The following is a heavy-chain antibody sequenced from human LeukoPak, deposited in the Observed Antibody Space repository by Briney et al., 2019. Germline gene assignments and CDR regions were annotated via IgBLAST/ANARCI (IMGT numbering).Heavy chain of an antibody. V-gene: IGHV3-7*01. D-gene: IGHD2-15*01. CDR2: IKQVGSVK. J-gene: IGHJ6*03. CDR3: ARDCSSGSCYSWEIRGYYFYMDV. Sequence: PGGSLRLSCAASGFTFSTYWMSWVRQAPGKGLEWVANIKQVGSVKYYVDSVKGRFTISRDNAKKSLYLQMNSLRAEDTAVYYCARDCSSGSCYSWEIRGYYFYMDVWGKGTTVTISS. CDR1: GFTFSTYW.